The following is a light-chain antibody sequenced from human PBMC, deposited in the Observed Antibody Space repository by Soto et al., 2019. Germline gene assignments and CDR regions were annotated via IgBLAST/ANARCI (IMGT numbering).Light chain of an antibody. CDR2: EVS. CDR1: SSDVGGYNY. J-gene: IGLJ2*01. Sequence: QSVLTQPASVSGSPGQSITISCTGTSSDVGGYNYVSWCQHHPGKAPELMIYEVSHRPSGVSNRFSGSKSGNTASLTISGLQAEDEADYYCSSHTSTSTVVFGGGTKVTVL. V-gene: IGLV2-14*01. CDR3: SSHTSTSTVV.